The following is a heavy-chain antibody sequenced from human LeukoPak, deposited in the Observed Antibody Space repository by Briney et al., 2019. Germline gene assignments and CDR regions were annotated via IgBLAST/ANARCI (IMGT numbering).Heavy chain of an antibody. Sequence: ETLSLTCAVSGGSISSSNWWSWVRPAPGQGLEWVANIRQDGSAEFYADSVKGRFTISRDNAKNSLYLQMNSLRAEDTAVYYCARWLYSSGWAIDYWGQGTLVTVSS. J-gene: IGHJ4*02. CDR3: ARWLYSSGWAIDY. CDR2: IRQDGSAE. D-gene: IGHD6-19*01. V-gene: IGHV3-7*01. CDR1: GGSISSSNW.